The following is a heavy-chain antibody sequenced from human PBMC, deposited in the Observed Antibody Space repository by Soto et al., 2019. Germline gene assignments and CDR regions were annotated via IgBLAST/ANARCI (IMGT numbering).Heavy chain of an antibody. V-gene: IGHV1-18*01. J-gene: IGHJ6*03. CDR2: ISAYNGNT. CDR3: VRDCPDIAARRCYYYYYMDV. D-gene: IGHD6-6*01. Sequence: QVQLVQSGAEVKKPGASVKVSCKASGYTFTSYGISWVRQAPGQGLEWMGWISAYNGNTNYAQKLQGRVTMTTDTSTSTAYMELRSLRSDDTAVYYCVRDCPDIAARRCYYYYYMDVWGKGTTVTVSS. CDR1: GYTFTSYG.